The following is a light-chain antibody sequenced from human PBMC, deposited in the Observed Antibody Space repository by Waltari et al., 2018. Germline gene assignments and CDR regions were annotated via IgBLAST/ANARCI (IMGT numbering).Light chain of an antibody. V-gene: IGLV2-23*02. J-gene: IGLJ2*01. CDR2: DVS. CDR1: SSDVGGLNY. CDR3: CSHAGSGTFWV. Sequence: QSVLTQPSSVSGSPGQSSTISCTGTSSDVGGLNYVSWYQRHPGKAPKVMLFDVSKRPSGVSDRVSGSKSGNTASLTISGLQAEDEADYYCCSHAGSGTFWVFGGGTKLTVL.